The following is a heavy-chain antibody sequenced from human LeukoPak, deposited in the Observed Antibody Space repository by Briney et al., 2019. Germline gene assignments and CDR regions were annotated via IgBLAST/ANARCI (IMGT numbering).Heavy chain of an antibody. V-gene: IGHV4-38-2*01. CDR1: GYSISSGYY. CDR3: ARRRYYDSTGYLD. Sequence: KPSETLSLTCAVSGYSISSGYYWGWIRQPPGKGLEWIGDIYYRGSTYYNPSLKSRVSISIDTSNNQFSLTLNSVTAADTALYFCARRRYYDSTGYLDWGQGTLVTVSS. D-gene: IGHD3-22*01. J-gene: IGHJ1*01. CDR2: IYYRGST.